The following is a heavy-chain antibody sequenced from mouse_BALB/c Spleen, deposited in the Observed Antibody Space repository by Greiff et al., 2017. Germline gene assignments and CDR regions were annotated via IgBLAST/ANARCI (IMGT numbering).Heavy chain of an antibody. J-gene: IGHJ4*01. CDR2: ISYSGST. V-gene: IGHV3-8*02. D-gene: IGHD1-1*01. Sequence: EVQLVESGPSLVKPSQTLSLTCSVTGDSITSGYWNWIRKFPGNKLEYMGYISYSGSTYYNPSLKIRISITRDTSKNQYYLQLNSVTTEDTATYYCARREIYYGSSYGYYAMDYWGQGTSVTVSS. CDR1: GDSITSGY. CDR3: ARREIYYGSSYGYYAMDY.